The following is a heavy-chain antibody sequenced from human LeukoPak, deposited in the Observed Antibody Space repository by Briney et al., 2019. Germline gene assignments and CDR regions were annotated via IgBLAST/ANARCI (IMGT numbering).Heavy chain of an antibody. CDR3: ARARYANAWYAFDI. CDR2: LSHSGSS. CDR1: GGSVSSYY. J-gene: IGHJ3*02. D-gene: IGHD2-2*01. V-gene: IGHV4-59*02. Sequence: PSETLSLTCTASGGSVSSYYWSWIRRPPGRGLEWIAYLSHSGSSDSNPSLTSRVTTLVDTSKNQFSLKLTSVTAADTAVYYCARARYANAWYAFDIWGHGTMVTVSS.